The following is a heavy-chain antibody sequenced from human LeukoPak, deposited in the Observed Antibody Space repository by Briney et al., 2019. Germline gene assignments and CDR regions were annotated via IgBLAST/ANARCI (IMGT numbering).Heavy chain of an antibody. CDR1: GFTFSSYS. V-gene: IGHV3-21*01. CDR2: ISSSSSYI. J-gene: IGHJ4*02. CDR3: ARDPYDYGDSYYDC. Sequence: PGGSLRLSCAASGFTFSSYSMNWVRQAPGKGLEWVSSISSSSSYIYYADSVKGRFTISRDNAKNSLYLQMNSLRAEDTAVYYCARDPYDYGDSYYDCWGQGTLVTVSS. D-gene: IGHD4-17*01.